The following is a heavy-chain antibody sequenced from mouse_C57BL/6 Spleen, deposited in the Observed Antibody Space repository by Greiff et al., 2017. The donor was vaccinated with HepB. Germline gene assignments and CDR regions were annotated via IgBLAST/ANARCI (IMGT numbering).Heavy chain of an antibody. V-gene: IGHV1-69*01. D-gene: IGHD2-1*01. Sequence: QVQLQQPGAELVMPGASVKLSCKASGYTFTSYWMHWVKQRPGQGLEWIGEIDPSDSYTNYNQKFKGKSTFTVDKSSSTAYMQLSSLTSEDSAVYYCARSDRVVGYGNDAMDYWGQGTSVTVSS. CDR2: IDPSDSYT. CDR1: GYTFTSYW. J-gene: IGHJ4*01. CDR3: ARSDRVVGYGNDAMDY.